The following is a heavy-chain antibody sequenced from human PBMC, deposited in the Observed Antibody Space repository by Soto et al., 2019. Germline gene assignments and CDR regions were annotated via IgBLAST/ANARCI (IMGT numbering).Heavy chain of an antibody. Sequence: SVKVSCKASGGTFSSYAISWVRQAPGQGLEWMGGIIPIFGTANYAQKFQGRVTITADESTSTAYMELSSLRSEDTAVYYCARDAPGPLRHCTNGVCYTGRNPWFDTWGQGTLVTVSS. J-gene: IGHJ5*02. V-gene: IGHV1-69*13. CDR3: ARDAPGPLRHCTNGVCYTGRNPWFDT. CDR2: IIPIFGTA. CDR1: GGTFSSYA. D-gene: IGHD2-8*01.